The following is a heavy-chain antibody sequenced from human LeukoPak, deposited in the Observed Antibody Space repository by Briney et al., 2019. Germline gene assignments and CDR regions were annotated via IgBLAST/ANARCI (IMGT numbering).Heavy chain of an antibody. D-gene: IGHD2-15*01. Sequence: PGGSLRLSCAASGFTFSSYWMSWVRQAPGKELEWVANIKQDGSEKYYVDSVKGRFTISRDNAKDSLYLQMNSLRAEDTAVYYCARVFGYCSGGSCYSFDYWGQGTLVTVSS. CDR2: IKQDGSEK. CDR3: ARVFGYCSGGSCYSFDY. V-gene: IGHV3-7*01. J-gene: IGHJ4*02. CDR1: GFTFSSYW.